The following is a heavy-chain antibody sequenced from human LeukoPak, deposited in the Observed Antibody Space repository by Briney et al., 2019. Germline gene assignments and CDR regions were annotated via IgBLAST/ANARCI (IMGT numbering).Heavy chain of an antibody. D-gene: IGHD6-13*01. CDR1: GYTFENYW. V-gene: IGHV5-51*01. J-gene: IGHJ5*02. CDR2: IYPDDSDT. CDR3: ARQGVAAAGTLWLDP. Sequence: GESLKISCRGSGYTFENYWIAWVRQLPGQGLDWMGIIYPDDSDTTYNPSFEGHVTISVDKSIKTAYLQWDSLEASDTAIYYCARQGVAAAGTLWLDPWGQGTLVTVSS.